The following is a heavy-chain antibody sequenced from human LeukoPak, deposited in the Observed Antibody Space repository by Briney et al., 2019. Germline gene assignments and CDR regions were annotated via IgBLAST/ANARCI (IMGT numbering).Heavy chain of an antibody. CDR3: ARAGLRLGELSLFTSLDYYYMDV. D-gene: IGHD3-16*02. J-gene: IGHJ6*03. V-gene: IGHV3-74*01. Sequence: PGGSLRLSCAASGFTFSSYWMHWVRQAPGKGLVWVSRINSDGSSTSYADSVKGRFTTSRDNAKNTLYLQMNSLRAEDTAVYYCARAGLRLGELSLFTSLDYYYMDVWGKGTTVTVSS. CDR2: INSDGSST. CDR1: GFTFSSYW.